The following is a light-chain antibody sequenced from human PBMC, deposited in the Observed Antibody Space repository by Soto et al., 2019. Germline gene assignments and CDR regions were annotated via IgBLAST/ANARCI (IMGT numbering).Light chain of an antibody. Sequence: QAVVTQEPSLTVSPGGTVTLTCASSTGAVTSGYYPNWFQQKPGQAPRVLIYSTSNKHSWTPARFSGSLLGGKAALTLSGVQPEDEAEYYCLIYSGGAQVFGGGTKLTVL. V-gene: IGLV7-43*01. J-gene: IGLJ2*01. CDR3: LIYSGGAQV. CDR2: STS. CDR1: TGAVTSGYY.